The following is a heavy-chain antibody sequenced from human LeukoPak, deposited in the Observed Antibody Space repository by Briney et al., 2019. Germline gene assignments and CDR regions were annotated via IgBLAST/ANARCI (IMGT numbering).Heavy chain of an antibody. D-gene: IGHD6-13*01. V-gene: IGHV3-33*06. J-gene: IGHJ4*02. CDR1: GFRFSSYG. Sequence: GGSLRLSCAASGFRFSSYGMHWVRQAPGKGLEWVAVIWYDGSNKYYADSVKGRFTISRDNSKNTLYLQMSSLRAEDTAVYYCAKERAAAVEGYFDYWGQGTLVTVSS. CDR3: AKERAAAVEGYFDY. CDR2: IWYDGSNK.